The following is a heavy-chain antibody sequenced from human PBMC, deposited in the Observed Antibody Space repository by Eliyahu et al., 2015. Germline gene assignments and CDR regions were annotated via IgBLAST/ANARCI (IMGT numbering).Heavy chain of an antibody. CDR1: GFTFDDYA. CDR3: AKDVYSSGYYGYDYWGQGSLVTVSSGMDV. Sequence: EVQLVESGGGLVQPGRSLRLSCAASGFTFDDYAMHWVRQAPGXGLEWVSGISWNSGSIGYADSVKGRFTISRDNAKKSLYLQMNSLRAEDTALYYCAKDVYSSGYYGYDYWGQGSLVTVSSGMDVWGQGTTVTVSS. J-gene: IGHJ6*02. CDR2: ISWNSGSI. D-gene: IGHD3-22*01. V-gene: IGHV3-9*01.